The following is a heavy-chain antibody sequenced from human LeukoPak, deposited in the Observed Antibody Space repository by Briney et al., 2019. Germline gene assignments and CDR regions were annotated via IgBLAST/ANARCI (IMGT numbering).Heavy chain of an antibody. D-gene: IGHD3-16*01. Sequence: GGSLRLSCAASGFTFSDSWMSWVRQAPGKGLEWVANMSQDGSAKGYVDSVKGRFTISRDNARNSLYLQMSSLRPEDTAVYYCATYTHWVAGDVWGQGTTVTVSS. J-gene: IGHJ6*02. CDR3: ATYTHWVAGDV. CDR2: MSQDGSAK. V-gene: IGHV3-7*01. CDR1: GFTFSDSW.